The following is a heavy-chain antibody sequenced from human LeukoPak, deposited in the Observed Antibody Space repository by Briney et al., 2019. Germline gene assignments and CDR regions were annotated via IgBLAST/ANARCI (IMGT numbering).Heavy chain of an antibody. D-gene: IGHD3-10*01. Sequence: GGSLRLSCAASGFTVSSNYMSWVRQAPGKGLEWVSVIYSGGSTYYADSVKGRFTISRDNAKNSLYLQMNSLRAEDTAVYYCARGWSGWFGELIAFDIWGQGTMVTVSS. CDR3: ARGWSGWFGELIAFDI. CDR1: GFTVSSNY. CDR2: IYSGGST. J-gene: IGHJ3*02. V-gene: IGHV3-53*01.